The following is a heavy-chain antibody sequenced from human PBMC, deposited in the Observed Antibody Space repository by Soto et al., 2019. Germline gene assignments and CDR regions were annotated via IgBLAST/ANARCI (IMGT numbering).Heavy chain of an antibody. V-gene: IGHV1-69*13. J-gene: IGHJ6*02. D-gene: IGHD2-2*01. CDR3: ASTDCSSTSCYEDYYYYYGMDV. CDR1: GGTFSSYA. CDR2: IIPIFGTA. Sequence: SVKVSCKASGGTFSSYAISWVRQAPGQGLEWMGGIIPIFGTANYAQKFQGRVTITADESTSTAYMELSSLRSEDTAVYYCASTDCSSTSCYEDYYYYYGMDVWGLG.